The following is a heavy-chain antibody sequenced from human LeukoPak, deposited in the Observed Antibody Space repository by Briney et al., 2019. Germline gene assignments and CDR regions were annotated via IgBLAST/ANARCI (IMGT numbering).Heavy chain of an antibody. D-gene: IGHD5-12*01. CDR1: GFTFSSYG. J-gene: IGHJ3*02. CDR3: ARGYSGYDYAFDI. CDR2: ISYDGRNK. V-gene: IGHV3-30*03. Sequence: GRSLRLSCAASGFTFSSYGLHWVRQAPGKGLEWVAGISYDGRNKYYEDSVKGRFTISRDISTNTVFLQMISLRAEDTAVYYCARGYSGYDYAFDIWGQGTMVIVSS.